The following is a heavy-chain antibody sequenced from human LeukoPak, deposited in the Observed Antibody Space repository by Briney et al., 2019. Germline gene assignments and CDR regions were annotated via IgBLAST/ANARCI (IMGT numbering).Heavy chain of an antibody. J-gene: IGHJ6*04. CDR1: GFTFSTYN. CDR2: ISSSGSTI. CDR3: AELGITMIGGV. V-gene: IGHV3-48*04. D-gene: IGHD3-10*02. Sequence: GESLRLSCAASGFTFSTYNMNWVRQAPGKGLEWVSYISSSGSTIYYAGSVKGRFTISRDNAKNSLYLQMNSLRAEDTAVYYCAELGITMIGGVWGKGTTVTISS.